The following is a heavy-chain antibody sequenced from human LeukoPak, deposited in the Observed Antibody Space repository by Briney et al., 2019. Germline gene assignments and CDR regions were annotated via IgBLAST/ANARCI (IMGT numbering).Heavy chain of an antibody. Sequence: GASVKVSCKASGYTFTGYYMHWVRQAPGQGLEWMGWINPNSGGTNYAQKFQGRVTMTRDTSISTAYMELSRLRSDDTAVYYCAREGPCGGDCYGVYYFDYWGQGTLVTVSS. V-gene: IGHV1-2*02. CDR2: INPNSGGT. J-gene: IGHJ4*02. CDR3: AREGPCGGDCYGVYYFDY. CDR1: GYTFTGYY. D-gene: IGHD2-21*02.